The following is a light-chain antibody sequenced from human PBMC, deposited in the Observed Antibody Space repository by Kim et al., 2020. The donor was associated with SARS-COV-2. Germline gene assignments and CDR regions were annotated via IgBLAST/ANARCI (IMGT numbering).Light chain of an antibody. CDR1: NIGSKN. J-gene: IGLJ1*01. V-gene: IGLV3-9*01. Sequence: VALRQTARITCGGNNIGSKNVHWYQQKPGQAPVLVIYRDSNRPSGIPERFSGSNSGNTATLTISRAQAGDEADYYCQVWDSSTYVFGTGTKVTVL. CDR2: RDS. CDR3: QVWDSSTYV.